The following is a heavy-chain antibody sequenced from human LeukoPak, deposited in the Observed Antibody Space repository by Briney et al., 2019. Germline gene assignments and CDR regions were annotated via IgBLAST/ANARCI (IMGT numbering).Heavy chain of an antibody. V-gene: IGHV1-69*06. CDR1: GGTFSSYA. CDR2: IIPIFGTA. J-gene: IGHJ4*02. CDR3: ARDHKISHGIVVVTFDY. D-gene: IGHD3-22*01. Sequence: SVKVSCKASGGTFSSYAISWVRQAPGQGLEWMGGIIPIFGTANYAQKFQGRVTITADKSTSTAYMELSSLRSEDTAVYYCARDHKISHGIVVVTFDYWGQGTLVTVSS.